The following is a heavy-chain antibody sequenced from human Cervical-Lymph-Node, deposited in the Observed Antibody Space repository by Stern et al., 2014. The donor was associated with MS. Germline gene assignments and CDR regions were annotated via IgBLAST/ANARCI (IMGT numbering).Heavy chain of an antibody. D-gene: IGHD6-6*01. CDR2: IWYDGSNK. V-gene: IGHV3-33*06. CDR3: AKGDSSSPLEY. Sequence: VQLEESGGGVVQPGRSLRLSCAASGFTFSSYGIHWVRQTPGKGLEWVAVIWYDGSNKYYADSGKGRFTISRDNSENTAYLQMNSLRVEDTAVYYCAKGDSSSPLEYWGQGTLVTVSS. CDR1: GFTFSSYG. J-gene: IGHJ4*02.